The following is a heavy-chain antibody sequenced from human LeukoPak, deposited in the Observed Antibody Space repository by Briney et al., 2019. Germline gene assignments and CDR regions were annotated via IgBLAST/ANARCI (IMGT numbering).Heavy chain of an antibody. Sequence: SETLSLTCTVSGGSINSSNYYWGWIRQPPGKGLEWIGNIYYSGTTYYNPSLSSRVTISVDTSKNQFSLKLSSVTAADTAVYFRARVDWLNWYFGLWGRGSLVTVSS. D-gene: IGHD3-9*01. CDR3: ARVDWLNWYFGL. V-gene: IGHV4-39*01. CDR1: GGSINSSNYY. CDR2: IYYSGTT. J-gene: IGHJ2*01.